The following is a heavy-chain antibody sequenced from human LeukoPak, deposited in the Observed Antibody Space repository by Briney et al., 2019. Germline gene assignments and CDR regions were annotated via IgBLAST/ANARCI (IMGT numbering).Heavy chain of an antibody. CDR2: INPSGGST. D-gene: IGHD6-13*01. CDR1: GYTFTSYY. CDR3: ARATGYSSSWAPFEY. J-gene: IGHJ4*02. Sequence: GASVTASCKASGYTFTSYYMHWVRQAPGQGLEWMGIINPSGGSTSYAQKFQGRVTMTRDMSTSTVYMELSSLRYEDTAVYYCARATGYSSSWAPFEYWGQGILVTVSS. V-gene: IGHV1-46*01.